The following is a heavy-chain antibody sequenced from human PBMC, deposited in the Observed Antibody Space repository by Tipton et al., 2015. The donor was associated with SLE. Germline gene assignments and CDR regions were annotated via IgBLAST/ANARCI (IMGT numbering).Heavy chain of an antibody. CDR2: IFYSGST. V-gene: IGHV4-31*03. J-gene: IGHJ5*02. CDR3: ARVGAASGARYFDP. D-gene: IGHD3-16*01. CDR1: GGSMSSDTYY. Sequence: TLSLTCTVSGGSMSSDTYYWSWVRQHPGRGLEWLAYIFYSGSTYYNPSLKSRLNISVDRSNNQFSLKLTSVTAADTAVYYCARVGAASGARYFDPWGQGMLVTVSS.